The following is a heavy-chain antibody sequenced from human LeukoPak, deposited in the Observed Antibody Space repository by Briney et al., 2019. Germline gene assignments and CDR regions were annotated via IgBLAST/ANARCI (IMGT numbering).Heavy chain of an antibody. J-gene: IGHJ4*02. CDR2: IYSGGST. V-gene: IGHV3-53*01. D-gene: IGHD3-10*01. CDR1: GFTVSSNY. Sequence: GGSLRLSCAASGFTVSSNYMSWVRQAPGKGLEWVSAIYSGGSTYYADSVKGRFTISRDNSKNTLYLQMNSLRAEDTAVYYCARAPWSGGPFDYWGQGTLVTVSS. CDR3: ARAPWSGGPFDY.